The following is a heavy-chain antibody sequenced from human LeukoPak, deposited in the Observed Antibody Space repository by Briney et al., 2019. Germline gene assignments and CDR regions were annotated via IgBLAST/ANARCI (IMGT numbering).Heavy chain of an antibody. CDR1: GYTFTSYD. D-gene: IGHD6-13*01. J-gene: IGHJ5*02. Sequence: ASVKASCKASGYTFTSYDINWVRQATGQGLEWMGWMNPNSGNTGYAQKFQGRVTMTRNTSISTAYMELSSLRSEDTAVYYCARVKRLAAAGKGWFDPWGQGTLVTVSS. CDR3: ARVKRLAAAGKGWFDP. CDR2: MNPNSGNT. V-gene: IGHV1-8*01.